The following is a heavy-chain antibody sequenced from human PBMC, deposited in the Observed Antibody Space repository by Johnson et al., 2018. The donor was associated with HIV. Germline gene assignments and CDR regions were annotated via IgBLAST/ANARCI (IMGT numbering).Heavy chain of an antibody. J-gene: IGHJ3*01. Sequence: VQLVESGGGVVQPGRSLRLSCAASGFTISSYGMHWVRQAPGKGLEWVAVISYGGSNKYYADSLKGRFTISRDNAKNAVYLQMNSLRVEDTALYYCARGTYYYDTSGYLTRPRAFDVWGQGTTVTVSS. V-gene: IGHV3-30*03. CDR3: ARGTYYYDTSGYLTRPRAFDV. D-gene: IGHD3-22*01. CDR1: GFTISSYG. CDR2: ISYGGSNK.